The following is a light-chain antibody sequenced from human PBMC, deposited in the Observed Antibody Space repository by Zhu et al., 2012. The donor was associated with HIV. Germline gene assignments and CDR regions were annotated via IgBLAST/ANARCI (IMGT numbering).Light chain of an antibody. V-gene: IGKV3-20*01. J-gene: IGKJ4*01. CDR2: GAS. Sequence: TVLTQSPGTLTLSPGEGATLSCRASQSVSNYYLAWYQQKPGQAPRLLVYGASQRASGIPGRFSGSGSGTDFTLTISRLEPEDFAVYYCQQYGMSPLTFGGGTKVEIK. CDR1: QSVSNYY. CDR3: QQYGMSPLT.